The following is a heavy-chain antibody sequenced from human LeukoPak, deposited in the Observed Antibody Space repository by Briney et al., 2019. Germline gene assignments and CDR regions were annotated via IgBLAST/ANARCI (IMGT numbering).Heavy chain of an antibody. CDR2: ISWNSGSI. CDR3: AKDPAYSSSLGYFQH. V-gene: IGHV3-9*01. Sequence: PGGSLRLSCAVSGFTFDDYAMHWVRQAPGKGLEWVSGISWNSGSIGYADSVKGRFTISRDNAKNSLYLQMNSLRAEDTALYYCAKDPAYSSSLGYFQHWGQGTLVTVSS. J-gene: IGHJ1*01. CDR1: GFTFDDYA. D-gene: IGHD6-13*01.